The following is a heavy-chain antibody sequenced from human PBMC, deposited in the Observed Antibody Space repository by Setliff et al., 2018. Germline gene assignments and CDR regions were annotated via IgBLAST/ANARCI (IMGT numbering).Heavy chain of an antibody. CDR1: GDSLSSGTQY. V-gene: IGHV4-39*01. CDR3: AKVDIDYIMTRDNTWQYLFYMDV. Sequence: PSETLSLTCSVLGDSLSSGTQYWAWIRQPPGKGLEWIGNINYSGSTYYNPSLKSRVTMSVDASKNQVSLKVTSATAEDTAVYYCAKVDIDYIMTRDNTWQYLFYMDVWGRGTTVTVSS. D-gene: IGHD5-12*01. CDR2: INYSGST. J-gene: IGHJ6*03.